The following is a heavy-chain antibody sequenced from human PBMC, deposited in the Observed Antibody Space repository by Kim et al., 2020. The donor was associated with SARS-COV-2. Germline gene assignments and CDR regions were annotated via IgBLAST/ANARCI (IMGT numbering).Heavy chain of an antibody. CDR3: ARFSRGFGELSVDY. CDR2: INHSGTT. V-gene: IGHV4-34*01. D-gene: IGHD3-10*01. CDR1: GGSFSGYY. J-gene: IGHJ4*02. Sequence: SETLSLTCAVYGGSFSGYYWSWIRQPPGKGLEWIGEINHSGTTNYNPSLKSRATISVDTSKNQFSLKLSSVTAADTAVYYCARFSRGFGELSVDYWGQGTLVTVSS.